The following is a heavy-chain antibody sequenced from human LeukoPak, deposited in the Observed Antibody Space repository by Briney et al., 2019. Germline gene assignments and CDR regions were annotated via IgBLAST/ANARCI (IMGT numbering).Heavy chain of an antibody. V-gene: IGHV3-7*01. CDR3: ARDQSNYYDSSGYSY. J-gene: IGHJ4*02. D-gene: IGHD3-22*01. CDR1: GFTFSSYW. CDR2: IKQDGREK. Sequence: GGSLRLSCAASGFTFSSYWMSWVRQAPGKGLEWVANIKQDGREKYYVDSVKGRFTISRDNAKNSLYLQMNSLRAEDTAVYYCARDQSNYYDSSGYSYWGQGSLVTVSS.